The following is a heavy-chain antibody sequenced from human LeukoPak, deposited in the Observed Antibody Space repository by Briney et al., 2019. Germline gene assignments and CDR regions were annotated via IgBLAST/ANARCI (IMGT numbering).Heavy chain of an antibody. J-gene: IGHJ4*02. CDR3: ASTTDLSSSSLSY. CDR1: GYTFTSYA. Sequence: AASVKVSCKASGYTFTSYAMHWVRQAPGQRLEWMGWINAGNGNTGYAQKFQGRVTMTRNTSISTAYMELSSLRSEDTAVYYCASTTDLSSSSLSYWGQGTLVTVSS. D-gene: IGHD6-6*01. V-gene: IGHV1-3*01. CDR2: INAGNGNT.